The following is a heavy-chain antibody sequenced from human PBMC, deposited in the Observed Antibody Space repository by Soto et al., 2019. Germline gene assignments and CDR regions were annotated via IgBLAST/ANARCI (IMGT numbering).Heavy chain of an antibody. J-gene: IGHJ4*02. CDR1: GYTFTSYY. CDR3: ARSGTWLQSIPIY. Sequence: SVKVSCKASGYTFTSYYIHWVRQAPGQGLEWMGRIIPILGIANYAQKFQGRVTITADKSTSTAYMELSSLRSEDTAVYYCARSGTWLQSIPIYWGQGTLVTVSS. V-gene: IGHV1-69*02. D-gene: IGHD5-12*01. CDR2: IIPILGIA.